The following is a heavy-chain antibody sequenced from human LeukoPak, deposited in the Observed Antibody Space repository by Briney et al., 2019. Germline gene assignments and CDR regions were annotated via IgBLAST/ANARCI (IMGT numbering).Heavy chain of an antibody. D-gene: IGHD4-11*01. Sequence: GGSLRLSCAASGFTFSSYGMHWVRQAPGKGLEWVAFIRYDGSNKYYADSVKGRFTISRDNSKNTLYLQMNSLRAEDTAVYYCAKPGVTTFYYYYYMDVWGKGTTVTVSS. J-gene: IGHJ6*03. CDR2: IRYDGSNK. CDR1: GFTFSSYG. CDR3: AKPGVTTFYYYYYMDV. V-gene: IGHV3-30*02.